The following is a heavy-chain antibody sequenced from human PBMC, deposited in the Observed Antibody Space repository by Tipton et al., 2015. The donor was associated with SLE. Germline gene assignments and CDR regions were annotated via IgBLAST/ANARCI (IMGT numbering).Heavy chain of an antibody. V-gene: IGHV4-39*07. J-gene: IGHJ4*02. Sequence: TLSLTCTVSGDSITNSNYNWGWIRQPPGKGLEWIGSIYHSGSTYYNPSLKSRVTISVDTSKNQFSLKLSSVTAADTAVYYCARDGNLYYDFWSGYRYFDYWGQGTLVTVSS. CDR1: GDSITNSNYN. CDR2: IYHSGST. D-gene: IGHD3-3*01. CDR3: ARDGNLYYDFWSGYRYFDY.